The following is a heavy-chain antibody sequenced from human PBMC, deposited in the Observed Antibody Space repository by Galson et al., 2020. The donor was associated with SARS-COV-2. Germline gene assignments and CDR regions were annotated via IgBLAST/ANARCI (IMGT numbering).Heavy chain of an antibody. D-gene: IGHD3-9*01. J-gene: IGHJ5*02. V-gene: IGHV4-31*03. CDR2: TYHSGST. CDR3: AREYDVLTGYGRDNWFDP. Sequence: SETLSITCTVSGGKISSGGYFWTWMRQRQGQGLEWIGYTYHSGSTYYNPSLRSRVAMSVDTSRRHFYLNLTSVTAADTAVYYCAREYDVLTGYGRDNWFDPWGRGILVTFSS. CDR1: GGKISSGGYF.